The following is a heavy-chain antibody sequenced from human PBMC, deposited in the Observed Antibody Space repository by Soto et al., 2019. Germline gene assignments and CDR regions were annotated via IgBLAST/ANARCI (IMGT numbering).Heavy chain of an antibody. CDR3: ERDQYYDILTGYYAGAFDI. CDR2: IYYSGST. CDR1: GGSVSSGSYY. J-gene: IGHJ3*02. V-gene: IGHV4-61*01. D-gene: IGHD3-9*01. Sequence: SETLSLTCTVSGGSVSSGSYYWSWIRQPPGKGLEWIGYIYYSGSTNYDPSLKSRVTISVDTSKNQFSLKLSSVTAADTAVYYCERDQYYDILTGYYAGAFDIWGQGTMVTVS.